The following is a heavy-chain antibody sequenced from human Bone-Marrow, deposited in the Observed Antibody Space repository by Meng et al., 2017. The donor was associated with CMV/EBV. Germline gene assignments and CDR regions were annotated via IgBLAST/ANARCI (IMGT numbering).Heavy chain of an antibody. D-gene: IGHD3-22*01. CDR3: ARTYYYDSSGYYEEYHFDY. CDR2: IYYSGST. CDR1: GGSISSYY. J-gene: IGHJ4*02. V-gene: IGHV4-59*01. Sequence: SETLSLTCTVSGGSISSYYWSWIRQPPGMGLEWIGYIYYSGSTNYNPSLKSRVTISVDTSKNQFSLKLSSVTAADTAVYYCARTYYYDSSGYYEEYHFDYWGQGTLVTVSS.